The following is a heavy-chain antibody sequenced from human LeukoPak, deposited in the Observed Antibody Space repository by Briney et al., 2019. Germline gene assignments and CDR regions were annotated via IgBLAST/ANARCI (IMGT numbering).Heavy chain of an antibody. CDR3: ARSTHSRWNDPNLDY. J-gene: IGHJ4*02. CDR1: GYSFTSYW. V-gene: IGHV5-51*01. Sequence: GESLKISCKGSGYSFTSYWIGWVRQMPGKGLEWMGIIYPGDSDTRYSPSFQGQVTISADKSISTAYLQWSSLKASDTAMYYCARSTHSRWNDPNLDYWGQGTLVTVSS. CDR2: IYPGDSDT. D-gene: IGHD1-1*01.